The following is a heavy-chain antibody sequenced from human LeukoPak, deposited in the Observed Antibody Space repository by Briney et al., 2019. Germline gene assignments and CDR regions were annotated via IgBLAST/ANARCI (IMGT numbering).Heavy chain of an antibody. CDR3: ARRGGSYSIDY. D-gene: IGHD1-26*01. V-gene: IGHV3-21*01. CDR2: ISSSSSYI. CDR1: GFSFLSYG. Sequence: GGSLRLSCAASGFSFLSYGMHWVRQAPGKGLEWVSSISSSSSYIYYADSVKGRFTISRDNAKNSLYLQMNSLRAEDTAVYYCARRGGSYSIDYWGQGTLVTVSS. J-gene: IGHJ4*02.